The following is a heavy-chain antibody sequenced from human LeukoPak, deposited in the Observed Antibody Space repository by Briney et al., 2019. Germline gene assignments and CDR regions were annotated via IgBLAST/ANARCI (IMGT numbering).Heavy chain of an antibody. CDR2: ISYDGSNK. V-gene: IGHV3-30*18. CDR1: GFTFSSYG. J-gene: IGHJ3*02. CDR3: AKDLSPYPRSAFDI. Sequence: PGGSLRLSCAASGFTFSSYGMHWVRQAPGKGLEWVAVISYDGSNKYYADSVKGRFTISRDNSKNTLYLQMNSLRAEDTAVYYCAKDLSPYPRSAFDIWGQGTMVTVSS.